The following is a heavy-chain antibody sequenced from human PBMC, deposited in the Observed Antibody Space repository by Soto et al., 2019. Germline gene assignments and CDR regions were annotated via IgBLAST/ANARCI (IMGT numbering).Heavy chain of an antibody. V-gene: IGHV3-74*01. Sequence: EVQLVESGGGLLQPGGSLRLSCAVSGSTFSNDWMHWVRQAPGKGLVWVSPINSDGSSTNYADSVKGRFTIARDNAKNTVYLQMNSLRAEDTAVYYCARDRSYSLDVWGQGTTVTVSS. CDR2: INSDGSST. J-gene: IGHJ6*02. CDR1: GSTFSNDW. CDR3: ARDRSYSLDV.